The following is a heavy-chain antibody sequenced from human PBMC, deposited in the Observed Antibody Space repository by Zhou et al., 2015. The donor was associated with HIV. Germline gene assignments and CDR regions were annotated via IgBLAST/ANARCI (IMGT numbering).Heavy chain of an antibody. J-gene: IGHJ2*01. Sequence: QVQLVQSGAEVKKPGSSVKVSCRASGGTLGNYGISWVRQAPGQGLEWVGGIIPVLGTAKYAQKLQGRVSITADRSTSTAYMELRSLRSEDTAVYYCARDRGAARPDWRYFDLWGRGTLVTVSS. CDR2: IIPVLGTA. D-gene: IGHD6-6*01. CDR3: ARDRGAARPDWRYFDL. CDR1: GGTLGNYG. V-gene: IGHV1-69*06.